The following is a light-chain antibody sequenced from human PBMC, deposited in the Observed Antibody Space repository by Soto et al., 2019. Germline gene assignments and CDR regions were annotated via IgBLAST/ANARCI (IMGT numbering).Light chain of an antibody. CDR2: LGS. V-gene: IGKV2-28*01. CDR3: MQDLDTIT. CDR1: QSLLHSSGNTF. Sequence: DIVMTQSPLSLSVTPGEPASISCRSSQSLLHSSGNTFLDWYLQKPGQSPHLLLYLGSTRASGVPDRFSGSGSGTDFTLEISRVEAEDVGVYYCMQDLDTITFGGGTNVEIK. J-gene: IGKJ4*01.